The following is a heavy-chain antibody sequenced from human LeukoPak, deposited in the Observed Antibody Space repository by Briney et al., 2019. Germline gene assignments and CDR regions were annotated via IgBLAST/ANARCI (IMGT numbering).Heavy chain of an antibody. CDR2: IYYSGTT. V-gene: IGHV4-59*01. CDR3: ARGVYIAAAQYGY. J-gene: IGHJ4*02. Sequence: SVTLSLTCTVSGGSISSYYWSWIRQPPGKGLEWIGYIYYSGTTNYNPSLKSRVTISVGTSKNQFSLKLSSVTAADTAVYYCARGVYIAAAQYGYWGQGTLVTVSS. D-gene: IGHD6-13*01. CDR1: GGSISSYY.